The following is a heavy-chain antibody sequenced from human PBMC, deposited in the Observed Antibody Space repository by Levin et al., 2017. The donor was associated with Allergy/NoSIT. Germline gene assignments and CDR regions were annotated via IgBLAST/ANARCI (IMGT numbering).Heavy chain of an antibody. CDR2: IIPIFGTA. J-gene: IGHJ6*02. Sequence: KISCKASGGTFSSYAISWVRQAPGQGLEWMGGIIPIFGTANYAQKFQGRVTITADESTSTAYMELSSLRSEDTAVYYCIRAEWLLDSVDFANQASQGRYYYYYYGMDVWGQGTTVTVSS. CDR3: IRAEWLLDSVDFANQASQGRYYYYYYGMDV. CDR1: GGTFSSYA. D-gene: IGHD3-3*01. V-gene: IGHV1-69*01.